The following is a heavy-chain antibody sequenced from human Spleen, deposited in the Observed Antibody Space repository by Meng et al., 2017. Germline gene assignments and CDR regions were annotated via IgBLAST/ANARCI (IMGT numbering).Heavy chain of an antibody. CDR2: ISSSGSTI. D-gene: IGHD6-19*01. Sequence: GESLKISCAASGFYFNNAWMSWVRQAPGKGLEWVSYISSSGSTIYYADSVKGRFTISRDNAKNSLYLQMNSLRAEDTAVYYCASISSGWYSDYWGQGTLVTVSS. J-gene: IGHJ4*02. CDR3: ASISSGWYSDY. CDR1: GFYFNNAW. V-gene: IGHV3-11*04.